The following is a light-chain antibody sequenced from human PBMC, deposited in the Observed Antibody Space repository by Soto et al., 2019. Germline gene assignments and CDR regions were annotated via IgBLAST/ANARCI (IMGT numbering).Light chain of an antibody. Sequence: EIVMTHSPGPLSVSPGERANLSCRPSQSVSSNLGWYQQKPGQSPRLLIYGASTRATGIPARFSGSGSETEFTLTISSLQSEDFAVYYCQQFYNWPRTFGQGTKVEIK. V-gene: IGKV3-15*01. CDR2: GAS. CDR3: QQFYNWPRT. J-gene: IGKJ1*01. CDR1: QSVSSN.